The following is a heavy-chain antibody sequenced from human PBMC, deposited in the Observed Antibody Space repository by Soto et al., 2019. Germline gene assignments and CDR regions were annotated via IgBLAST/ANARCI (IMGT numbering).Heavy chain of an antibody. Sequence: SETLSLTCAVSGGSISSSNWWSWVRQPPGKGLEWIGEIYHSGSTNYNPSLKSRVTISVDKSKNQFSLKLSSVTAADTAVYYCATSGYYYVWGSYRPYALDYWGQGTLVTVSS. CDR1: GGSISSSNW. V-gene: IGHV4-4*02. J-gene: IGHJ4*02. CDR2: IYHSGST. CDR3: ATSGYYYVWGSYRPYALDY. D-gene: IGHD3-16*02.